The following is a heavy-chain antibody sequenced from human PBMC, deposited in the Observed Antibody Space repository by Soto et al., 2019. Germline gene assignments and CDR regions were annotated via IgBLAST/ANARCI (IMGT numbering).Heavy chain of an antibody. CDR1: GGSISSYY. CDR2: IYYSGST. V-gene: IGHV4-59*01. J-gene: IGHJ4*02. CDR3: ARDPGITGTTDYFDY. Sequence: SETLSLTCTVSGGSISSYYWNWIRQPPGKGLEWIGYIYYSGSTNYNPSLKSRVTISVDTSKNQFSLKLSSVTAADTAVYYCARDPGITGTTDYFDYWGQGTLVTVSS. D-gene: IGHD1-7*01.